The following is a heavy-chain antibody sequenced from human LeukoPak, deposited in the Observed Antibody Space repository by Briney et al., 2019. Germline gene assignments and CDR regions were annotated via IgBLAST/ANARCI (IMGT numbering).Heavy chain of an antibody. Sequence: GGSLRLSCAASGFTFSSYAMHWVRQAPGKGLEWVAVVSYDGSNKYYADSVKGRFTISRDNSKNTLYLQMNSLRAEDAAVYYCARATNYYDSSYYQLGGYWGQGTLVTVSS. D-gene: IGHD3-22*01. CDR3: ARATNYYDSSYYQLGGY. J-gene: IGHJ4*02. CDR1: GFTFSSYA. CDR2: VSYDGSNK. V-gene: IGHV3-30-3*01.